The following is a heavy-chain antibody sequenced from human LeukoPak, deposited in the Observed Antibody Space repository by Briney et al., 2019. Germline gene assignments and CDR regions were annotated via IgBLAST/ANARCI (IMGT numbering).Heavy chain of an antibody. D-gene: IGHD2-8*01. V-gene: IGHV1-69*13. CDR3: ATRYSINGVWHMMPGLY. CDR2: IVPVVGRP. J-gene: IGHJ4*02. CDR1: GGTLSRHA. Sequence: SVKVSCKASGGTLSRHAISWVRQAPGQGLEWMGGIVPVVGRPSYAQEFQGRVTITADESMTTTYMELSGLRSEDTAVYFCATRYSINGVWHMMPGLYWGQGALVTVSS.